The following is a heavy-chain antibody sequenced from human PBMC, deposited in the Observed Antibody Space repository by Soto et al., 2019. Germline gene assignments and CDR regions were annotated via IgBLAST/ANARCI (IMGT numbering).Heavy chain of an antibody. CDR3: AKEGVMALVASQIDL. CDR2: ISGSGLTT. Sequence: GGSLRLSCAASGFTFSSYAMTWVRQAPGKGLEWISAISGSGLTTYYADSVKGRSSVSRDNSKNALYLQLNSLRADDTAVYYCAKEGVMALVASQIDLWGQGTLVTVSS. V-gene: IGHV3-23*01. D-gene: IGHD3-16*01. CDR1: GFTFSSYA. J-gene: IGHJ4*02.